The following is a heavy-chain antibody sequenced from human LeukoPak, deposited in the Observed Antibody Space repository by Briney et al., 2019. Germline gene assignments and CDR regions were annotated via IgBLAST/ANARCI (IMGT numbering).Heavy chain of an antibody. CDR1: GGSISSTIYY. CDR3: AAISLYYDFWSGYYNDY. CDR2: IYYSGSI. J-gene: IGHJ4*02. D-gene: IGHD3-3*01. Sequence: SETLSLTCTVSGGSISSTIYYWGWIRQPPGKGLEWIGTIYYSGSIYYNPSLKSRVTVSVDTSKNQFSLKLSSVTAADTAVYYCAAISLYYDFWSGYYNDYWGQGTLVTVSS. V-gene: IGHV4-39*01.